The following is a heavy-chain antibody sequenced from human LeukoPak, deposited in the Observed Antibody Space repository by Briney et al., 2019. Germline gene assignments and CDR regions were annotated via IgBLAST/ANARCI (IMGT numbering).Heavy chain of an antibody. V-gene: IGHV3-9*01. D-gene: IGHD5-18*01. CDR1: GFTFDDYA. CDR3: AKGGSEDTAMGLFDY. CDR2: ISWNSGST. Sequence: GGSLRLSCAASGFTFDDYAMHWVRQAPGKGLEWVSGISWNSGSTGYADSVKGRFTISRDNAKNSLYLQMNSLRAEDTALYYCAKGGSEDTAMGLFDYWGQGTLVTVSS. J-gene: IGHJ4*02.